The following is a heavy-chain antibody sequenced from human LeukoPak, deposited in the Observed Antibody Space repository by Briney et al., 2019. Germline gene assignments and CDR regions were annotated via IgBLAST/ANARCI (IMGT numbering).Heavy chain of an antibody. D-gene: IGHD1-26*01. CDR2: IRSKAYGGTT. CDR1: GFTFGDYA. V-gene: IGHV3-49*03. CDR3: TRVKGWELNFDY. J-gene: IGHJ4*02. Sequence: PGGSLRLSCTASGFTFGDYAMSWFRQAPGKGLEWVGFIRSKAYGGTTEYAASVKGRFTISRDDSKSIAYLQMNSLKTEDTAVYYCTRVKGWELNFDYWSQGTLVTVSS.